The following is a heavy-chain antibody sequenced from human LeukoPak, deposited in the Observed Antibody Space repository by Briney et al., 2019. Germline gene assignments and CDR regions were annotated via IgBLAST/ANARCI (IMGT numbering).Heavy chain of an antibody. CDR3: AREGYYGSGSPPSLYFDY. CDR1: GFTFSSYG. D-gene: IGHD3-10*01. V-gene: IGHV3-30*03. J-gene: IGHJ4*02. CDR2: ISYDGSNK. Sequence: GGSLRLSCAASGFTFSSYGMHWVRQAPGKGLEWVAVISYDGSNKYYADSVKGRFTISRDNSRSTLYLQMNSLRPEDTAIYYCAREGYYGSGSPPSLYFDYWGQGTLVTVSS.